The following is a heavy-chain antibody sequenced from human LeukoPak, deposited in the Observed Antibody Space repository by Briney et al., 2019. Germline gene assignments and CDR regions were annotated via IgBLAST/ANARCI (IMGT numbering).Heavy chain of an antibody. CDR2: IYYSGST. D-gene: IGHD3-9*01. CDR1: GGSISSGDYY. J-gene: IGHJ6*04. V-gene: IGHV4-30-4*01. Sequence: SQTLSLTCTVSGGSISSGDYYWSWIRQPPGKGLEWIGYIYYSGSTYYNPSLKSRVTISVDTSKNQFSLKLSSVTAADTAVYYCASALMYYDILTGYTDIYYYYYGMDVWAKGPRSPSPQ. CDR3: ASALMYYDILTGYTDIYYYYYGMDV.